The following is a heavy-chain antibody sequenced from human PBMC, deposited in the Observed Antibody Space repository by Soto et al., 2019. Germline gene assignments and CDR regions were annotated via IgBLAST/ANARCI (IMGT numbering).Heavy chain of an antibody. V-gene: IGHV4-59*01. CDR1: GGSISSYY. Sequence: PSETLSLTCTVSGGSISSYYWSWIRQPPGKGLEWIGYIYYSGSTNYNPSLKSRVTISVDTSKNQFSLKLSSVTAADTAVCYCAASGGEMATIIPYGMDVWGQGTTVTVPS. J-gene: IGHJ6*02. D-gene: IGHD5-12*01. CDR3: AASGGEMATIIPYGMDV. CDR2: IYYSGST.